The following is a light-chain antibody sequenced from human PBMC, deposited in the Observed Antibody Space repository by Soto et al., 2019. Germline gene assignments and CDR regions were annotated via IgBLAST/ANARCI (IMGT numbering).Light chain of an antibody. CDR3: QQYGNSPPKSWT. CDR2: GAS. J-gene: IGKJ1*01. Sequence: EIVLTQSPGTLSLSPGERATLSCRASQSVSSSDLAWYQQKPGQAPRLLIYGASSRATGIPDRFSGSGSGTDFTLTISRLEPEDFAVYYCQQYGNSPPKSWTFGQGTKVEIK. CDR1: QSVSSSD. V-gene: IGKV3-20*01.